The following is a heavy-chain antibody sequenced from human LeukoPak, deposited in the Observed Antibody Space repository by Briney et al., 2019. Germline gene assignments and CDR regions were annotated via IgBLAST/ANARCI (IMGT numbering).Heavy chain of an antibody. CDR3: ARGPDMVRGVSLPYYFDY. CDR2: ISSGSTI. J-gene: IGHJ4*02. CDR1: GFTFSSYE. V-gene: IGHV3-48*03. Sequence: GGSLRLSCAASGFTFSSYEMNWVRQAPGKGLEWVSYISSGSTIYDADSVKGRFTISRDNAKNSLYLQMNSLRAEDTAVYYCARGPDMVRGVSLPYYFDYWGQGTLVTVSS. D-gene: IGHD3-10*01.